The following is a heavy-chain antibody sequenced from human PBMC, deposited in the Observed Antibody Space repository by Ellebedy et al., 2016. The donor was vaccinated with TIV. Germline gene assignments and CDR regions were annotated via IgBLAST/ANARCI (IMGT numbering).Heavy chain of an antibody. CDR1: GFTFSSYW. CDR2: IKQDGTEK. D-gene: IGHD4-23*01. V-gene: IGHV3-7*01. CDR3: ARVTTLDTGTGYYFDY. J-gene: IGHJ4*02. Sequence: PGGSLRLSCAASGFTFSSYWMRLVRQDPGKGLEWVANIKQDGTEKYYVDAVKGRFTISRDNAKNSLYLQMNSLRAEDTAVYYCARVTTLDTGTGYYFDYWGQGTLVTVSS.